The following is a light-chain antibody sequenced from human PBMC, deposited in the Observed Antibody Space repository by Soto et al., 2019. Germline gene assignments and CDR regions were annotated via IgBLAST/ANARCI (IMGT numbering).Light chain of an antibody. J-gene: IGLJ1*01. CDR2: EAS. Sequence: QSALTQPASVSGSPGQSITISCTGSSSDVGTYNLVSWYQQFPGKVPKLIIFEASKRPSGVSSRFSGSKSGNTASLTISGLQSADEADYYCCSHAGASTFVFGSGTKLTVL. CDR3: CSHAGASTFV. CDR1: SSDVGTYNL. V-gene: IGLV2-23*02.